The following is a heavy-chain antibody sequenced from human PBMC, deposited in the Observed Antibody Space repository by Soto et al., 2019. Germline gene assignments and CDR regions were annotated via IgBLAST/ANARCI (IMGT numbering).Heavy chain of an antibody. D-gene: IGHD2-15*01. CDR3: ARDEMVVATGSRTWHYYYGMDV. Sequence: QVQLVQSGAEVKKPGSSVKVSCKSSGGTFSTYAISWVRQAPGQGLEWMGGIIPIFDTANYAQKFQGRVTITADASTTTAYMELISLRSEDTAVYYCARDEMVVATGSRTWHYYYGMDVWGQGTTVTVSS. V-gene: IGHV1-69*12. CDR2: IIPIFDTA. CDR1: GGTFSTYA. J-gene: IGHJ6*02.